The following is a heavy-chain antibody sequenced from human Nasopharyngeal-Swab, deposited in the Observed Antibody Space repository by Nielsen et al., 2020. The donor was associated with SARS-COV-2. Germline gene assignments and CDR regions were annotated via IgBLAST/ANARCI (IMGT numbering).Heavy chain of an antibody. Sequence: SETLSLTCAVYGGSFSGYYWSWIRQPPGKGLEWIGEINHSGSTNYNPSLKSRVTISVDTSKNQFSVKLSSVTAADTAVYYCARASSWAYYYYGMDVWAQGTTVTVSS. V-gene: IGHV4-34*01. CDR3: ARASSWAYYYYGMDV. J-gene: IGHJ6*02. CDR2: INHSGST. D-gene: IGHD6-13*01. CDR1: GGSFSGYY.